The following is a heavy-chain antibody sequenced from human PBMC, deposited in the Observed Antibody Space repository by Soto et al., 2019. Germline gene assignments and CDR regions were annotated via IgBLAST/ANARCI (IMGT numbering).Heavy chain of an antibody. J-gene: IGHJ5*02. CDR2: ISNSGHSA. CDR1: VFTFISYA. D-gene: IGHD5-12*01. V-gene: IGHV3-23*01. CDR3: AKGGPTFLNWFGP. Sequence: GWSLRLSCASSVFTFISYAMNWVRQAPGKGLEWISVISNSGHSAYYADSVKGRFTISRDNSKNTLYLQIKSLRAEDTAAYYCAKGGPTFLNWFGPWGQGTLVTVSS.